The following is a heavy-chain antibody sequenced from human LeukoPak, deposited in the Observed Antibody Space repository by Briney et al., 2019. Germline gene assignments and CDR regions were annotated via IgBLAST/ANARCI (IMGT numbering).Heavy chain of an antibody. CDR1: GGALSGNY. CDR3: AREEGESYGDWFDP. V-gene: IGHV4-34*01. D-gene: IGHD4-17*01. CDR2: INHSGSI. J-gene: IGHJ5*02. Sequence: TKPLSLTFAVHGGALSGNYWSWLHQSPGKGLEWIGAINHSGSINYNPSLKSRATISVDTSKNQFSLKLSSVTAADTAVYYCAREEGESYGDWFDPWGQGTLVTVSS.